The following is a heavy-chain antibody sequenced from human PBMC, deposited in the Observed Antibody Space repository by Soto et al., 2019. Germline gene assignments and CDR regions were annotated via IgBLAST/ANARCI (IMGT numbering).Heavy chain of an antibody. J-gene: IGHJ3*02. CDR1: GGTFSSYA. D-gene: IGHD3-3*01. CDR2: IIPIFGTA. Sequence: SVKVSCKASGGTFSSYAISWVRQAPGQGLEWMGGIIPIFGTANYAQKFQGRVTITADESTSTAYMELSSLRSEDTAVYYCARGMEWLSTDAFDIWGQGTMVTVSS. V-gene: IGHV1-69*13. CDR3: ARGMEWLSTDAFDI.